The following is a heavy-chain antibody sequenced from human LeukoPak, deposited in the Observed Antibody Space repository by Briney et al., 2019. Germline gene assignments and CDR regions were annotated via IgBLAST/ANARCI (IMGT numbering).Heavy chain of an antibody. CDR2: ISSSSSYI. D-gene: IGHD3-3*01. J-gene: IGHJ6*02. Sequence: GGSLRPSCAASGFTFSSYSMNWVRQAPGKGLEWVSSISSSSSYIYYADSVKGRFTISRDNAKNSLYLQMNSLRAEDTAVYYCARERFLEWSLDYYYGMDVWGQGTTVTVSS. CDR3: ARERFLEWSLDYYYGMDV. CDR1: GFTFSSYS. V-gene: IGHV3-21*01.